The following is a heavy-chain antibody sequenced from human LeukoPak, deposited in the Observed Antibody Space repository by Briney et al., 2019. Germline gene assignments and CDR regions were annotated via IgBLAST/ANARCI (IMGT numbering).Heavy chain of an antibody. D-gene: IGHD2-21*02. Sequence: PGRSLRLSCAASGFTFSSYAMHWVRQAPGKGLEWVAVISYDGSNKYYADSVKGRFTISRDNSKNTLYLQMNSLRAEDTAVYYCARDGSGRLVVVTAIDYAFDIWGQGTMVTVSS. J-gene: IGHJ3*02. V-gene: IGHV3-30-3*01. CDR1: GFTFSSYA. CDR3: ARDGSGRLVVVTAIDYAFDI. CDR2: ISYDGSNK.